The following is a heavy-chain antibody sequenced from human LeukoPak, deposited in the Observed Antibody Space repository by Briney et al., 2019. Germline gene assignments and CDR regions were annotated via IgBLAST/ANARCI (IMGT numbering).Heavy chain of an antibody. V-gene: IGHV3-23*01. J-gene: IGHJ4*02. CDR1: GLTFSSYA. Sequence: GGSLRLSCAASGLTFSSYAMSWVRQAPGKGLEWVSAISGSGGSTYYADSVKGRFTISRDNSKNTLYLQMNSLRAEDTAVYYCAKVPQIPPWYFDYWGQGTLVTVSS. CDR3: AKVPQIPPWYFDY. CDR2: ISGSGGST.